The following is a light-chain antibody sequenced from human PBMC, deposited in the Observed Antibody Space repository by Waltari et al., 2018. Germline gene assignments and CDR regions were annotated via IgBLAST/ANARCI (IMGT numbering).Light chain of an antibody. Sequence: QSALTQPPSASGSPGQSVTISCTGTSSDVGAYKYVSWYQQHPGKAPKLLIYEVSKRASGVPYRFSGPKSGNTASLTVSGLQAEDEADYYCASRGASKVFGGGTKLTVL. CDR1: SSDVGAYKY. CDR3: ASRGASKV. CDR2: EVS. J-gene: IGLJ2*01. V-gene: IGLV2-8*01.